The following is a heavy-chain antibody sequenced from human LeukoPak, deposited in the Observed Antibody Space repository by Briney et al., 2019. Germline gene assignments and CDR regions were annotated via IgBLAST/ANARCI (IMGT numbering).Heavy chain of an antibody. J-gene: IGHJ4*02. D-gene: IGHD3-22*01. V-gene: IGHV1-69*06. CDR2: IIPLFGTA. CDR3: VIRYYYDSNIDY. Sequence: GASVKVSCKASGGTFSSYFITWVRQAPGQGLEWMGGIIPLFGTANYAQKFQGRVTITADKSTSTAFMELSSLISEDTAVYYCVIRYYYDSNIDYWGQGTLVTVSS. CDR1: GGTFSSYF.